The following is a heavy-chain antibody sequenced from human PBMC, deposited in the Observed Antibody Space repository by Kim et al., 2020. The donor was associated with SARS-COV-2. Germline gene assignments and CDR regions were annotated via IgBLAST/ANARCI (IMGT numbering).Heavy chain of an antibody. CDR2: GNP. J-gene: IGHJ4*02. Sequence: GNPTYAPGFTGRFVFSLDTSVSTAYLQISSLKAEDTAVYYCARRRGNSDYWGQGTLVTVSS. D-gene: IGHD4-4*01. CDR3: ARRRGNSDY. V-gene: IGHV7-4-1*02.